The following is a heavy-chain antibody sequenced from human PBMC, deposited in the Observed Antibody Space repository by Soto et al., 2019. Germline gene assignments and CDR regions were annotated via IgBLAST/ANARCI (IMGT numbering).Heavy chain of an antibody. J-gene: IGHJ4*02. CDR3: AGYGGNSV. Sequence: EVQLVEFGGGLTQPGGSLRLSCAVSGFPVSTNHVTWVRQATGKGLQWVSAIYNDGNTYYADSVKGRFTISRDNSKNTVFLQMNSLGAEDTAVYYCAGYGGNSVWGQGTLVTVSS. D-gene: IGHD4-17*01. CDR2: IYNDGNT. V-gene: IGHV3-53*01. CDR1: GFPVSTNH.